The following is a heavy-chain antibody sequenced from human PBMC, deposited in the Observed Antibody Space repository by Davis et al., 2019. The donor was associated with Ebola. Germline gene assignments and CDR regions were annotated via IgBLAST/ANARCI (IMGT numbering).Heavy chain of an antibody. CDR3: TSSLATFDY. CDR2: ISSSGSTI. CDR1: GFTFSDYY. Sequence: GESLKISCAASGFTFSDYYMSWIRQAPGKGLEWVSYISSSGSTIYYADSVKGRFTISRDNAKNSLYLQMNSLRAEDTAVYYCTSSLATFDYWGQGTLVTVSS. V-gene: IGHV3-11*01. J-gene: IGHJ4*02.